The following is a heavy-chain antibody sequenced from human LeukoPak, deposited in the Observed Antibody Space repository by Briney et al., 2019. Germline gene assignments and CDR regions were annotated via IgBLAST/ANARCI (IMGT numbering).Heavy chain of an antibody. D-gene: IGHD3-3*01. CDR3: ARDAIFGVAPAVGYYMDV. V-gene: IGHV1-69*11. Sequence: SVKVSCKAPGGTFSDHALSWVRPAPGQGLEWMGRVIPIPGRSSYEPKFQGRVTITADESTSTAYMELSSPRSEDTAVYYCARDAIFGVAPAVGYYMDVWGKGTTVTVSS. CDR2: VIPIPGRS. CDR1: GGTFSDHA. J-gene: IGHJ6*03.